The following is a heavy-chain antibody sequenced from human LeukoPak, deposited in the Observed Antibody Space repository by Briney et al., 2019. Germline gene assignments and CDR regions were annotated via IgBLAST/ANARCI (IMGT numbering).Heavy chain of an antibody. CDR3: GRCGAGFDH. Sequence: GESLKISCKTSGYIFTSYWIGWVRQMPGKGLEWLGIIYRSDSDTRYSPSFQGQVTISADKSISTAYLQWSSLKASDTAMYYRGRCGAGFDHWGQGTLVTVSS. J-gene: IGHJ4*02. D-gene: IGHD6-19*01. V-gene: IGHV5-51*01. CDR1: GYIFTSYW. CDR2: IYRSDSDT.